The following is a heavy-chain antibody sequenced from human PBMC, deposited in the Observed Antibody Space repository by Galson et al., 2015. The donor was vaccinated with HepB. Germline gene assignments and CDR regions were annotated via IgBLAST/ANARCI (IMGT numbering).Heavy chain of an antibody. Sequence: SLRLSCAASGFTFSYYAMSWVRQAPGKGLEWVSAITPSGDNTYSADSMKGRFTISRDNSRNTLFLHMNSLRADDTAIYFCAKVFPEKTDGWYRQALYYFDSWDQGTRVTVSS. D-gene: IGHD6-19*01. V-gene: IGHV3-23*01. J-gene: IGHJ4*02. CDR2: ITPSGDNT. CDR1: GFTFSYYA. CDR3: AKVFPEKTDGWYRQALYYFDS.